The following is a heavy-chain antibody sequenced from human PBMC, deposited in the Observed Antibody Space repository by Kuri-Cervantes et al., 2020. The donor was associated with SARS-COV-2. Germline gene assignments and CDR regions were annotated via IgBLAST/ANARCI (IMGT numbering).Heavy chain of an antibody. Sequence: GGSLRLSGAAAGFTFSVYYMRWIRQAPGKGLEWVSYISSSCSTIYYADSVKGRFTISRDNAKNSLYLQMNSLRAEDTAVYYCARDRHITIFGVVMGIQSAYYYYYMDVWGKGTTVTVSS. CDR2: ISSSCSTI. D-gene: IGHD3-3*01. CDR3: ARDRHITIFGVVMGIQSAYYYYYMDV. V-gene: IGHV3-11*04. CDR1: GFTFSVYY. J-gene: IGHJ6*03.